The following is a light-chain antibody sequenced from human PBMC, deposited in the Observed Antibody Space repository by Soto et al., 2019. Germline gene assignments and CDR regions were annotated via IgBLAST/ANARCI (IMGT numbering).Light chain of an antibody. CDR2: EGS. Sequence: ALTQPASVSGSPGQSITISCTGTSSDVGSYNLVSWYQQHPGKAPKLMIYEGSKRPSGVSNRFSGSKSGNTASLTISGLQAEDEADYYCCSYAGSSTPYVFGTGTKV. V-gene: IGLV2-23*01. CDR1: SSDVGSYNL. J-gene: IGLJ1*01. CDR3: CSYAGSSTPYV.